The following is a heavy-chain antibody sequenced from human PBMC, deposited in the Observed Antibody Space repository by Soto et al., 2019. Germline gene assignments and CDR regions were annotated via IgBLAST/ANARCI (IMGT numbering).Heavy chain of an antibody. J-gene: IGHJ6*02. CDR1: GGSITTGGSY. V-gene: IGHV2-70*16. CDR3: ARAFYGMDV. CDR2: IDWEDTK. Sequence: TLSLTCTVSGGSITTGGSYWSWIRQPPGKALEWLARIDWEDTKLYSTSLKTRLSISKDTSKNQVVLTMTNMDPADTATYYCARAFYGMDVWGPGTTVTVSS.